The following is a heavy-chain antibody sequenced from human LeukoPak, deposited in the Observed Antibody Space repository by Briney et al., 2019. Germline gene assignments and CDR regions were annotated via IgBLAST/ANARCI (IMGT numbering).Heavy chain of an antibody. J-gene: IGHJ4*02. Sequence: TSVKVSCKASGYTFTSYGISWVRQAPGQGLEWMGWISAYNGNTNYAQKLQGRGTMTTDTSTSTAYMELRSLRSDDTAVYYCARVYGSYDFWSGYYPLMCYFDYWGQGTLVTVSS. CDR3: ARVYGSYDFWSGYYPLMCYFDY. CDR2: ISAYNGNT. D-gene: IGHD3-3*01. CDR1: GYTFTSYG. V-gene: IGHV1-18*01.